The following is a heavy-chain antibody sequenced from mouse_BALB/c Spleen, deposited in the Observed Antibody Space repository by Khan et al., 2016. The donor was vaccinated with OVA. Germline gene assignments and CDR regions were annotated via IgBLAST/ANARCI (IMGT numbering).Heavy chain of an antibody. D-gene: IGHD1-1*01. CDR2: VSPGSGSP. J-gene: IGHJ4*01. CDR1: GYSFTSYW. CDR3: TRSNYYGNNLYAMDY. V-gene: IGHV1S41*01. Sequence: DLVKPGASVKLSCRASGYSFTSYWINWIKQRPGQGLEWIGRVSPGSGSPYYNEMFKGKATVTVDKSSSTAYIPLNSLSSEDSAVYFCTRSNYYGNNLYAMDYWGQGTSVTVSS.